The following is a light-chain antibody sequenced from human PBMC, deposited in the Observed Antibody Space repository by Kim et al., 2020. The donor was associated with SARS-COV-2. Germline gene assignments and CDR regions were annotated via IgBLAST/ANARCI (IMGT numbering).Light chain of an antibody. V-gene: IGKV3-15*01. Sequence: SPGESATLSCRASQGGGTNLAWYQQRPGQTPRLILYGASTRATGVPARFSGTGSGTEFTLTISSLQPEDFALYYCQNYDYSPPWTFGRGTKVDIK. CDR3: QNYDYSPPWT. CDR2: GAS. J-gene: IGKJ1*01. CDR1: QGGGTN.